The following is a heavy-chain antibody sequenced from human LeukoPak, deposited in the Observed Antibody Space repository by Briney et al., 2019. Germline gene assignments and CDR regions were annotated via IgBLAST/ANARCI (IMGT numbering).Heavy chain of an antibody. CDR2: IYYSGST. CDR1: GGSISSYY. V-gene: IGHV4-59*01. D-gene: IGHD2-2*01. J-gene: IGHJ4*02. CDR3: ARSGIRYCSSTSCPYYFDY. Sequence: SETLSLTCTVSGGSISSYYWSWIRQPPGKGLEWIGYIYYSGSTNYNPSLKSRVTISVDTSKNQFSLKLSSVTAADTAVYYCARSGIRYCSSTSCPYYFDYWGQGTLVTVSS.